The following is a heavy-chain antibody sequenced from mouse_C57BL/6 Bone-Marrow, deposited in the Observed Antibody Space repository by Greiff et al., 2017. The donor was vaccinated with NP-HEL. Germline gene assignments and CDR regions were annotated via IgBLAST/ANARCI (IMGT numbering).Heavy chain of an antibody. D-gene: IGHD2-5*01. V-gene: IGHV1-84*01. CDR1: GYTFTDYY. J-gene: IGHJ2*01. CDR3: AREEGYSNYVLYFDY. CDR2: IYPGSGNT. Sequence: VQLQQSGPELVKPGASVKISCKASGYTFTDYYINWVKQRPGQGLAWIGWIYPGSGNTKYNEKFKGKATLTVDTSSSTAYMQLSSLTSEDSAVYFCAREEGYSNYVLYFDYWGQGTTLTVSS.